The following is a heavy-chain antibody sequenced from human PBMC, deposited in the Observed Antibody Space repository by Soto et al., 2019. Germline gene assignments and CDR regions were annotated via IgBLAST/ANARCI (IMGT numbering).Heavy chain of an antibody. V-gene: IGHV4-30-4*01. Sequence: PSETLSLTCTVSGGSTSSDNYWSWIRQPPGKGLEWIGHIYYSGNTDYNPSLKSRLAISIDTSKNQFSLNLSSVTAADTAVYYCARVRGNWDYNYFDYWGQGTLVTVSS. CDR1: GGSTSSDNY. D-gene: IGHD1-7*01. CDR3: ARVRGNWDYNYFDY. J-gene: IGHJ4*02. CDR2: IYYSGNT.